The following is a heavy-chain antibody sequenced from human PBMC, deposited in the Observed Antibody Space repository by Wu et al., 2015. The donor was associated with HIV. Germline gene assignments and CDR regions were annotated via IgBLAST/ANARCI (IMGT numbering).Heavy chain of an antibody. V-gene: IGHV1-18*01. CDR1: GYTFTNYA. CDR2: ISGYNGNT. D-gene: IGHD4-11*01. J-gene: IGHJ4*02. Sequence: QVQLVQSGAEVKKPGASVKVSCQASGYTFTNYAITWVRQAPGQGLEWMGWISGYNGNTKYAEKFQGRVTMTRDTAVSTAYMELNSLTSGDTAVYYCARLQSLHGLYSNADYWGQGTLVTVSS. CDR3: ARLQSLHGLYSNADY.